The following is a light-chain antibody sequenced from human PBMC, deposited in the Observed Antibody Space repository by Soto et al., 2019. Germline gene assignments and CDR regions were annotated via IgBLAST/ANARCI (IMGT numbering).Light chain of an antibody. V-gene: IGLV3-21*04. Sequence: SYELTQPPAVSVAPGKTARITCGGNNIGSKSVHWYQQQPGQAPVLVIYYDSDRPSGIPERFSGSNSGNTATLTISRVEAGDEADYYCQVWDISSDKVVLGGGTKLTVL. CDR1: NIGSKS. CDR3: QVWDISSDKVV. J-gene: IGLJ2*01. CDR2: YDS.